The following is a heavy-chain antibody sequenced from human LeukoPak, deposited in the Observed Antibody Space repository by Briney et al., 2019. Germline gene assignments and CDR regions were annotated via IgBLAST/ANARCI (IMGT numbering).Heavy chain of an antibody. CDR2: ITPSDGA. V-gene: IGHV1-2*02. D-gene: IGHD5-24*01. CDR1: GYTFTAYA. CDR3: ARDRYGDGFAHFDY. J-gene: IGHJ4*02. Sequence: GASVKVSCKSPGYTFTAYAMHWVRQAPGQGLEWMGWITPSDGANYAQKFQGRVTMTRDTSMSTAYMDLNRLTSDDTAVYFCARDRYGDGFAHFDYWGQGTLVTVSS.